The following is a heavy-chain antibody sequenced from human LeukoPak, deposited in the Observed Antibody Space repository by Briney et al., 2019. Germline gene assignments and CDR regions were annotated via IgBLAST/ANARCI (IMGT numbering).Heavy chain of an antibody. J-gene: IGHJ5*02. CDR2: IYYSGST. Sequence: SETLSLTCTVSGGSISSYYWSWIRQPPGKGLEWIGYIYYSGSTNYNPSLKSRVTISVDTSKNQFSLKQSSVTAADTAVYYCAGEWSGYSEGYWFDPWGQGTLVTVSS. V-gene: IGHV4-59*01. CDR1: GGSISSYY. CDR3: AGEWSGYSEGYWFDP. D-gene: IGHD3-3*01.